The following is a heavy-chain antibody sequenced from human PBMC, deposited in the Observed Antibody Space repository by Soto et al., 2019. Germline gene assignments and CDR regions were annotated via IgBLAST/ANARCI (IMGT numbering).Heavy chain of an antibody. CDR2: ISAYNGNT. J-gene: IGHJ4*02. Sequence: ASVKVSCKTSGDTFNNHGISWVRQAPGQGLEWMGWISAYNGNTNYAQKLQGRVTMTTDTSTSTAYMELRSLRSDDTAVYYCARDQVGPIAALYYWGQGTLVTVSS. CDR3: ARDQVGPIAALYY. CDR1: GDTFNNHG. D-gene: IGHD6-6*01. V-gene: IGHV1-18*01.